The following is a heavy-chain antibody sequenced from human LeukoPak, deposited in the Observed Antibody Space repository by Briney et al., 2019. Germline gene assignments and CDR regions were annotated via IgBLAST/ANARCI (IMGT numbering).Heavy chain of an antibody. V-gene: IGHV1-2*02. CDR2: INPKTGDT. Sequence: ASVRVSCKASGYTFIGYHLYWVRLAPGQGLEWMGWINPKTGDTNYSENFKGRVTMTTDTSINTAYMDLSSLTYDDTAVYYYFYYTDVWAKGTTVIVSS. J-gene: IGHJ6*03. CDR1: GYTFIGYH. CDR3: FYYTDV.